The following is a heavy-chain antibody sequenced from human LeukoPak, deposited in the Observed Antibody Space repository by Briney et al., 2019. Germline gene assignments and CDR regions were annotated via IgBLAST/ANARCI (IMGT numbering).Heavy chain of an antibody. CDR3: ARLGFIVGATRDY. CDR1: GGSISSSSYY. CDR2: INHSGST. V-gene: IGHV4-39*07. Sequence: PSETLSLTCTVSGGSISSSSYYWGWIRQPPGKGLEWIGEINHSGSTNYNPSLKSRVTISVDTSKNQFSLKLSSVTAADTAVYYCARLGFIVGATRDYWGQGTLVTVSS. J-gene: IGHJ4*02. D-gene: IGHD1-26*01.